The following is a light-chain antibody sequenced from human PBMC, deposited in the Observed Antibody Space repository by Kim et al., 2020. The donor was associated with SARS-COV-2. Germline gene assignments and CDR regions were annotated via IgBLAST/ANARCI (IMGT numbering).Light chain of an antibody. Sequence: ALDRTVRIPFQEDSLRRYYASWYQQKPGQAPVLVIYGKNNRPSGIPDRFSGSSSGNTASLIITGAQAEDEADYYCNSRDSSGNHWVFGGGTQLTVL. CDR3: NSRDSSGNHWV. J-gene: IGLJ3*02. CDR1: SLRRYY. V-gene: IGLV3-19*01. CDR2: GKN.